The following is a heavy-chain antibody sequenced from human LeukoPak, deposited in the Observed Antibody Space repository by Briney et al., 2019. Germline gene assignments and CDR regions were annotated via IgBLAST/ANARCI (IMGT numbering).Heavy chain of an antibody. J-gene: IGHJ4*02. CDR3: ARGRYYFEY. Sequence: GGSLRLSCAASGFTFNTYWMHWVRQAPGKGLVWVSRSNSDGITTTYADSVRGRFAISRDNDKNTLYLQMNSLRAEDTAVYYCARGRYYFEYWGRESWSPSPQ. V-gene: IGHV3-74*01. CDR1: GFTFNTYW. CDR2: SNSDGITT.